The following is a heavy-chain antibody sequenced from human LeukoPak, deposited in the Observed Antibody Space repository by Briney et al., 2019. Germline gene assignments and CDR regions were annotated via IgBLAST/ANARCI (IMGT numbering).Heavy chain of an antibody. CDR1: GGSFSGYY. CDR3: ARNRIAALLDY. D-gene: IGHD6-6*01. J-gene: IGHJ4*02. CDR2: INHSGST. Sequence: PSETLSLTCAVYGGSFSGYYWSWIRQPPGKGLEWIGEINHSGSTNYNPSLKSRVTISVDTSKNQFSLMLSSVTAADTAVYYCARNRIAALLDYWGQGTLVTVSS. V-gene: IGHV4-34*01.